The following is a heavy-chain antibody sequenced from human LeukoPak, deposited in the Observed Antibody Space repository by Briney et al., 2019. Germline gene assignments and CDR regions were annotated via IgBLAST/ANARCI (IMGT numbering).Heavy chain of an antibody. CDR3: ARSGSYYVSPHDAFDI. CDR2: FDPEDGET. CDR1: GYTLTELS. D-gene: IGHD1-26*01. J-gene: IGHJ3*02. Sequence: ASVKVSCKVSGYTLTELSMHWVRQAPGKGLEWMGGFDPEDGETIYAQKFQGRVTMTEDTSTDTAYMELSSLRSEDTAVYYCARSGSYYVSPHDAFDIWGQGTMVTVSS. V-gene: IGHV1-24*01.